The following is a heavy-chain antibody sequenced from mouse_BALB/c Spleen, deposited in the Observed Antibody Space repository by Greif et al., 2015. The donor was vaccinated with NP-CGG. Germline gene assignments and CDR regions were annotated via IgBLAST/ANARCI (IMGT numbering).Heavy chain of an antibody. D-gene: IGHD6-5*01. J-gene: IGHJ2*01. V-gene: IGHV1S81*02. CDR2: INPSNGRT. CDR1: GYTFTSYW. CDR3: ARDWAYGGYFDY. Sequence: VQLQQSGAELVKPGASVKLSCKASGYTFTSYWTHWVKQRPGQGLEWIGEINPSNGRTSYNEKFKSKATLTVDKSSSTAYMQLSILTSEDSAVYYCARDWAYGGYFDYWGQGTTLTVSS.